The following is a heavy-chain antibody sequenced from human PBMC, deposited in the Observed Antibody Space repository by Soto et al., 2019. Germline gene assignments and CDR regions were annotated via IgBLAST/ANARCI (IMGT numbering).Heavy chain of an antibody. V-gene: IGHV1-18*01. D-gene: IGHD3-22*01. CDR1: GYTFTSYG. Sequence: ASVKVSCKAPGYTFTSYGISWVRQAPGQGLEWMGWISAYNGNTNYAQKLQGRVTMTTDTSTSTAYMELRSMRSDDTAVYYCAREAMIDHKIDYWGQGTLVTVSS. CDR2: ISAYNGNT. J-gene: IGHJ4*02. CDR3: AREAMIDHKIDY.